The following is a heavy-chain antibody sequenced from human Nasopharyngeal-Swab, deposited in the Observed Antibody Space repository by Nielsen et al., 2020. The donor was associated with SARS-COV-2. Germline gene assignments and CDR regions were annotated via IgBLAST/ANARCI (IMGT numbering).Heavy chain of an antibody. D-gene: IGHD3-22*01. V-gene: IGHV1-24*01. J-gene: IGHJ6*02. CDR1: GYTLTELS. CDR2: FDPEDGET. CDR3: ARDPYDSSGYPYYYGMDV. Sequence: ASVKVSCKVSGYTLTELSMHWVRQAPGKGLEWMGGFDPEDGETIYAQKFQGRVTMTRDTSISTAYMELSRLRSDDTAVYYCARDPYDSSGYPYYYGMDVWGQGTTVTVSS.